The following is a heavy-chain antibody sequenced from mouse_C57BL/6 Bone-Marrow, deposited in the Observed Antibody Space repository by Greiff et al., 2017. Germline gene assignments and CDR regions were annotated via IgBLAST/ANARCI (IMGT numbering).Heavy chain of an antibody. CDR2: INPNNGGT. J-gene: IGHJ2*01. CDR3: ARREQLSPYFDY. D-gene: IGHD3-2*02. Sequence: VQLQQSGPVLVKPGASVKMSCKASGYTFTDYNMHWVKQSHGKSLEWIGYINPNNGGTSYNQKFKGKATLTVNKSSSTAYMELRSLTSEDSAVYYCARREQLSPYFDYWGQGTTLTVSS. CDR1: GYTFTDYN. V-gene: IGHV1-22*01.